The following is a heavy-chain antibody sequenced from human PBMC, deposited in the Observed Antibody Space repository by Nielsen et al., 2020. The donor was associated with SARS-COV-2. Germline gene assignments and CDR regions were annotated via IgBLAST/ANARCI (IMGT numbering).Heavy chain of an antibody. Sequence: GSLRLSCAASGFTFSSYSMNWVRQAPGKGLEWVSSISSSSSYIYYADSVKGRFTISRDNAKNSLYLQMNSLRAEDTAVYYCARVPSRIVGATLYYYNYGMDVWGQGTTVTVSS. J-gene: IGHJ6*02. CDR3: ARVPSRIVGATLYYYNYGMDV. CDR2: ISSSSSYI. CDR1: GFTFSSYS. D-gene: IGHD1-26*01. V-gene: IGHV3-21*03.